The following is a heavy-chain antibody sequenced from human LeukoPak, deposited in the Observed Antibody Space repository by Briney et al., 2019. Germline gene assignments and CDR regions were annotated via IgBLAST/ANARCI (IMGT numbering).Heavy chain of an antibody. CDR3: ARDPYSSGWYASFDP. J-gene: IGHJ5*02. V-gene: IGHV4-59*01. CDR2: IYYSGST. CDR1: GGSISSYY. Sequence: SETLSLTCTVSGGSISSYYWSWIRQPPGEGLEWIGYIYYSGSTSYNPSLKSRVTISVDTSKNRFSLRLRSVTAADTAVYYCARDPYSSGWYASFDPWGQGTLVTVSS. D-gene: IGHD6-19*01.